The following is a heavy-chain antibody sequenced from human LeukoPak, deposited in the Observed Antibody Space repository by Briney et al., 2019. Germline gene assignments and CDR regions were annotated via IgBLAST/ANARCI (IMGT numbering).Heavy chain of an antibody. V-gene: IGHV3-21*01. CDR2: ISSSSYI. CDR3: ARARIGYCSGGSCYEYYFDY. Sequence: GGSLRLSSAASGFTFSSYSMNWVRQAPGKGLEWVSSISSSSYIYYADSVKGRFTISRDNAKNSLYLQMNSLRAEDTAVYYCARARIGYCSGGSCYEYYFDYWGQGTLVTVSS. CDR1: GFTFSSYS. J-gene: IGHJ4*02. D-gene: IGHD2-15*01.